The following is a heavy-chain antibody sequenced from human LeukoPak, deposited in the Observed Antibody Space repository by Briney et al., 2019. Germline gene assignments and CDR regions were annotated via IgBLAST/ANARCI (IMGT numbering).Heavy chain of an antibody. CDR1: GYTFTGYC. CDR2: INPNSGGT. CDR3: ARSRLRYFDWFDP. V-gene: IGHV1-2*06. Sequence: ASVKVSCKASGYTFTGYCMHWVRQAPGQGLEWMGRINPNSGGTNYAQKFQGRVTMTRDTSISTAYMELSRLRSDDTAVYYCARSRLRYFDWFDPWGQGTLVTVSS. D-gene: IGHD3-9*01. J-gene: IGHJ5*02.